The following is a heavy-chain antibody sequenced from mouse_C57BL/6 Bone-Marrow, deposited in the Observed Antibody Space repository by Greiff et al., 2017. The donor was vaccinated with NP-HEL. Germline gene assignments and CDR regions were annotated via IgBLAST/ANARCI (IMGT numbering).Heavy chain of an antibody. CDR1: GFNIKDDY. CDR3: TTPGPRVVAHDFDY. D-gene: IGHD1-1*01. Sequence: VQLQQSGAELVRPGASVKLSCTASGFNIKDDYMHWVKQRPEQGLEWIGWIDPENGDTEYASKFQGQATMTADTSSNTAYLQLSSLTSEDTAVYYGTTPGPRVVAHDFDYWGQGTTLTVSS. V-gene: IGHV14-4*01. J-gene: IGHJ2*01. CDR2: IDPENGDT.